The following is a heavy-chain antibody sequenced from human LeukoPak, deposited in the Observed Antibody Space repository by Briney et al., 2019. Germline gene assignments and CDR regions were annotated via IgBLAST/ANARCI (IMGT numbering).Heavy chain of an antibody. D-gene: IGHD4-17*01. CDR2: IYPDGSRT. Sequence: GGSLRLSCTASGVXFSSYWIHWIRQAPGKGLVWVSRIYPDGSRTDYADSVKGRFTISRDNARSTLFLQMNSLTAEDTAVYFCARDGRGDYPKFDLWGQGTLVTVSS. CDR1: GVXFSSYW. CDR3: ARDGRGDYPKFDL. V-gene: IGHV3-74*01. J-gene: IGHJ4*02.